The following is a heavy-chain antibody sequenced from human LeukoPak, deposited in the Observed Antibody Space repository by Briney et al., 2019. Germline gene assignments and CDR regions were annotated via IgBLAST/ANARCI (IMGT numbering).Heavy chain of an antibody. CDR1: GFTFSSYS. D-gene: IGHD3-10*01. J-gene: IGHJ4*02. CDR3: AKAGPRKLQHYFDY. V-gene: IGHV3-30*02. Sequence: PGGSLRLSCAASGFTFSSYSMMWVRQAPGKGLEWVAFMRYDGSNRYYTDTVKARFTIYRDSSKNTLYLQMNSLRAEDTAVYYCAKAGPRKLQHYFDYWGQGTLVTVSS. CDR2: MRYDGSNR.